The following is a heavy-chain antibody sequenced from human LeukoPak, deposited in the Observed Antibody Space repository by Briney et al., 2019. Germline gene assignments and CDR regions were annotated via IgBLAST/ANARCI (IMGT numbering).Heavy chain of an antibody. CDR3: ARGPPYSSGWYRY. J-gene: IGHJ4*02. Sequence: GASVKVSCKASGYTFTSYDINWVRQATGQGLEWMGWMNPNSGNTGYAQKFQGRVTITRNTSISTAYMELSSLRSEDAAVYYCARGPPYSSGWYRYWGQGTLVTVSS. V-gene: IGHV1-8*03. CDR1: GYTFTSYD. D-gene: IGHD6-19*01. CDR2: MNPNSGNT.